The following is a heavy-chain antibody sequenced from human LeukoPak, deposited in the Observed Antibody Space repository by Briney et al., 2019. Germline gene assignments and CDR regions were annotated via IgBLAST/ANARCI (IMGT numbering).Heavy chain of an antibody. J-gene: IGHJ4*02. D-gene: IGHD3-22*01. CDR3: TSGPRDYDSSGYYRYFDS. CDR2: IKSKPYGATT. Sequence: SGGSLRLSCSASGFTFGDYVMSWVRQAPGKGLEWVGFIKSKPYGATTHYAASVKGRFTILRDDSKSIAYLQMNSLKTDDTAVYYCTSGPRDYDSSGYYRYFDSWGQGTLVTVSS. CDR1: GFTFGDYV. V-gene: IGHV3-49*04.